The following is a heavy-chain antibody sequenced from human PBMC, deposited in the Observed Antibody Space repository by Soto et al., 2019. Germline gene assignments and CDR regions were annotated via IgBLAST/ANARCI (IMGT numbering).Heavy chain of an antibody. CDR1: GGSISSSSYS. J-gene: IGHJ6*02. D-gene: IGHD2-8*01. CDR3: ARRPYCTNGVCYRLDYGMDV. V-gene: IGHV4-39*01. CDR2: IYYSGST. Sequence: QLQLQESGPGLVKPSETLSLTCTVSGGSISSSSYSWGWIRQPPGKGLEWIGSIYYSGSTYYNPSLKSRVTISVDTSKNQFSRKLSSVPAADTAVYYCARRPYCTNGVCYRLDYGMDVWGQGTTVTVSS.